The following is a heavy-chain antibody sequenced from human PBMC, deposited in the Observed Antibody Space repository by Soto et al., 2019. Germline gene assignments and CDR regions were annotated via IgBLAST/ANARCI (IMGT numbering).Heavy chain of an antibody. J-gene: IGHJ4*02. CDR2: INHSGST. Sequence: KTSETLSLTCAVYGGSLSGYYWSWIRQPPGKGLEWIGEINHSGSTNYNPSLKSRVTISVDTSKNQFSLKLSSVTAADTAVYYCAVTGGSYSVDYWGQGTLVTVSS. CDR1: GGSLSGYY. D-gene: IGHD1-26*01. V-gene: IGHV4-34*01. CDR3: AVTGGSYSVDY.